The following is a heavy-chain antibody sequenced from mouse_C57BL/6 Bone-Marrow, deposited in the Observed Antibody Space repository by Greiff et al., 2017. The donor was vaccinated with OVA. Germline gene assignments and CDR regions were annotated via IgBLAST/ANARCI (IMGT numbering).Heavy chain of an antibody. J-gene: IGHJ4*01. Sequence: VQLQQSGPELVKPGASVKISCKASGYTFTDYYMNWVKQSHGQSLEWIGDINPNNGGTSYNQKFKGTATLTVDKSSSTAYMELRSLTSEDSAVYYCARRCTTVVNNAMDYWGQGTSVTVSS. CDR2: INPNNGGT. D-gene: IGHD1-1*01. CDR3: ARRCTTVVNNAMDY. V-gene: IGHV1-26*01. CDR1: GYTFTDYY.